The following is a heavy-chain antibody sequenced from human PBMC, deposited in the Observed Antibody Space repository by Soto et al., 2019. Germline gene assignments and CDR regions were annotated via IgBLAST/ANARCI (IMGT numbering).Heavy chain of an antibody. CDR1: GGSVSSNNW. V-gene: IGHV4-4*02. D-gene: IGHD3-16*02. CDR2: IFHSGST. CDR3: ARPLVLGGVSVRAFTI. J-gene: IGHJ3*02. Sequence: PSETLSLTCGVSGGSVSSNNWWSWVRRPPGKGLEWIGEIFHSGSTNYNPSLKSRVTMSLDKTKNQFSLKLGPVTAADTAVYYCARPLVLGGVSVRAFTIWGQGTMVTASS.